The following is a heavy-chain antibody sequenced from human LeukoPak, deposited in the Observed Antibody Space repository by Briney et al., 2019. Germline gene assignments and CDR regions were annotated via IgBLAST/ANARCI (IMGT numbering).Heavy chain of an antibody. CDR2: ISHSGSTI. J-gene: IGHJ4*02. CDR1: GFTFSDYY. D-gene: IGHD4-23*01. CDR3: AREPHRYYGCKPHFDY. V-gene: IGHV3-11*01. Sequence: PGGSLRLSCAASGFTFSDYYMSWIRQAPGKGLEWVSYISHSGSTIYYADSVRGRFSISRDNAQNSLYLQMNSLRAEDTAMYYCAREPHRYYGCKPHFDYWGQGTLVTVSS.